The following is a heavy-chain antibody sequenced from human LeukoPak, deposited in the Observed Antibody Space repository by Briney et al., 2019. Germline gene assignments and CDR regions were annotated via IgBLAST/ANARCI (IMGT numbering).Heavy chain of an antibody. CDR3: ARDGGLDY. J-gene: IGHJ4*02. V-gene: IGHV1-2*02. D-gene: IGHD4-23*01. CDR1: GYTFTDYC. CDR2: ISPNSGDT. Sequence: ASVKVSCKASGYTFTDYCMHWVRQAPGQGLEWMGWISPNSGDTNYAQKFQGRVTMTRDTSISSAYMEVTRLTSDDTAVYYCARDGGLDYWGQGTPVTVSS.